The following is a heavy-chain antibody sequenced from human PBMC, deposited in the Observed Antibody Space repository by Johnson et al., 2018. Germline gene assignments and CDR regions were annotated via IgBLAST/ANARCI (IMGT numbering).Heavy chain of an antibody. J-gene: IGHJ6*02. CDR3: AGLGYCSGGSCYRSAVYYYSYGMDV. Sequence: QVQLVESGGGVVQPGRSLRLSCAASGFTFSSYGMHWVRQAPGKGLEWVAVISYDGSNKYYADSVKGRFTISRDNSKNTLYLQMNSLRAEDTAVYYCAGLGYCSGGSCYRSAVYYYSYGMDVWGQGTTVTVSS. D-gene: IGHD2-15*01. CDR1: GFTFSSYG. V-gene: IGHV3-30*03. CDR2: ISYDGSNK.